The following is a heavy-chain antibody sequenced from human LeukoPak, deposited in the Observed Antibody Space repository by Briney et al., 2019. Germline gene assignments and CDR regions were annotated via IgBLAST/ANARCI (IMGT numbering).Heavy chain of an antibody. Sequence: PSETLSLTCAVSGGSISSGGYSWSWIRQPPGKGLEWIGYIYHSGSTYYNPSLKSRVTISVDRSKNQFSLKLSSVTAADTAVYYCARADYDILTGYPGAFDIWGQGIMVTVSS. CDR2: IYHSGST. V-gene: IGHV4-30-2*01. CDR1: GGSISSGGYS. J-gene: IGHJ3*02. D-gene: IGHD3-9*01. CDR3: ARADYDILTGYPGAFDI.